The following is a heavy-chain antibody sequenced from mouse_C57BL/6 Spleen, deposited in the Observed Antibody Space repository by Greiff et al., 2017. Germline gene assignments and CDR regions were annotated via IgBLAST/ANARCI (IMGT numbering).Heavy chain of an antibody. J-gene: IGHJ2*01. CDR3: ATLLALYFDY. CDR1: GYTFTSYG. D-gene: IGHD3-1*01. Sequence: VQLQESGAELARPGASVKLSCKASGYTFTSYGISWVKQRTGQGLEWIGEIYPRSGNTYYNEKFKGKATLTADNSSSTAYMELRSLTSEDPAVYFCATLLALYFDYWGQGTTLTVSS. CDR2: IYPRSGNT. V-gene: IGHV1-81*01.